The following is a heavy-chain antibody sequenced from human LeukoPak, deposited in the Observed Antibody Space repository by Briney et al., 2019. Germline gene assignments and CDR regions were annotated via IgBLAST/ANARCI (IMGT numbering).Heavy chain of an antibody. D-gene: IGHD3-22*01. CDR1: GDSISSGYY. CDR2: IYHTGST. CDR3: ASYDSSGYFSPYWYFDL. J-gene: IGHJ2*01. V-gene: IGHV4-38-2*02. Sequence: SETLSLTCTVSGDSISSGYYWGWIRQPPGKGLEWIASIYHTGSTDYNPSLKSRVTISVDTSKNHLSLKLSSVTAADTAVYYCASYDSSGYFSPYWYFDLWGRGALVTVSS.